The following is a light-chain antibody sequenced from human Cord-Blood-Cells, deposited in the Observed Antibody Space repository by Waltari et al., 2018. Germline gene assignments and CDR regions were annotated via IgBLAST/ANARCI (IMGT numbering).Light chain of an antibody. J-gene: IGLJ2*01. Sequence: SSELIPDPAVSVALGQTVRLTCQGDSFRSHYQRWYQQKPGQAPVLVIYDKNNRPSGIPVRFSGSSTGNTASFTITGAQAEDEADYYCNSRDSSGNHVVFGGGTNLTVL. CDR1: SFRSHY. CDR2: DKN. CDR3: NSRDSSGNHVV. V-gene: IGLV3-19*01.